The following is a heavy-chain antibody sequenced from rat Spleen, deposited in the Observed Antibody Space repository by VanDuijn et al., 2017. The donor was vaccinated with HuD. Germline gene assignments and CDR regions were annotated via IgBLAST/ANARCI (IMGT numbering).Heavy chain of an antibody. D-gene: IGHD1-11*01. CDR2: ITNSGGST. V-gene: IGHV5S23*01. Sequence: EVQLVESGGGLVQPGRSLKLSCAASGFTFSNYYMAWVRQAPTKGLEWVASITNSGGSTYYRDSVKGRFTISRDNAKSTLYLQMDSLRSEDTATYYCTRDDYGGSRWFAYWGQGTLVTVSS. CDR1: GFTFSNYY. CDR3: TRDDYGGSRWFAY. J-gene: IGHJ3*01.